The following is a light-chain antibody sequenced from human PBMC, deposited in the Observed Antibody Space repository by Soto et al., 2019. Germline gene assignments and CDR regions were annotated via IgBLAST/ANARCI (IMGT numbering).Light chain of an antibody. CDR3: QHYNSPWR. CDR1: QNITTW. CDR2: KAS. J-gene: IGKJ1*01. V-gene: IGKV1-5*03. Sequence: DIQMTQSPATLSAFAGDTVASTSRASQNITTWLAWYLQKPGKAPKLLIYKASTLETGAPSRFSGSGSGTEFTLTIRSLQPDEFATYYCQHYNSPWRFGQGTKGDIK.